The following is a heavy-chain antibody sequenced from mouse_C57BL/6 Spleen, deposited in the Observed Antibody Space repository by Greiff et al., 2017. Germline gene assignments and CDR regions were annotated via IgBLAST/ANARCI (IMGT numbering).Heavy chain of an antibody. D-gene: IGHD2-4*01. V-gene: IGHV1-39*01. CDR1: GYSFTDYN. CDR3: ARDGDYDEAYYAMDY. J-gene: IGHJ4*01. CDR2: INPNYGST. Sequence: VQLKESGPELVKPGASVKISCKASGYSFTDYNMNWVKQSNGKSLEWIGVINPNYGSTSYNQKFKGKATLTVDQSSSTAYMQLNSLTSEDSAVYYCARDGDYDEAYYAMDYWGQGTSVTVSA.